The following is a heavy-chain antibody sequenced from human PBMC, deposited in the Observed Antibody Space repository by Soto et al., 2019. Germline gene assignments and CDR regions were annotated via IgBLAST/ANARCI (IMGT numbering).Heavy chain of an antibody. CDR3: ARDVERYFDWLLYY. V-gene: IGHV1-69*13. CDR1: GVTFSSYA. Sequence: ASVKVSCKASGVTFSSYAISWVRQAPVQGLEWMGGIIPIFGTANYAQKFQGRVTITADEFTSTAYMELSSLRSEDTAVYYCARDVERYFDWLLYYWGQGTLVNVSS. J-gene: IGHJ4*02. CDR2: IIPIFGTA. D-gene: IGHD3-9*01.